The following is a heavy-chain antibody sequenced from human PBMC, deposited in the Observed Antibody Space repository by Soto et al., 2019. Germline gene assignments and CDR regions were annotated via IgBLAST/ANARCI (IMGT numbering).Heavy chain of an antibody. CDR3: ARHIAVSGTRGFDH. CDR1: GGSITSNW. Sequence: QVQLQESGPGLMKPSGTLSLTCAVSGGSITSNWWSWVRLPPGKGLEWIAEILHTGSANYNPSLMGRLTISMDKSRNHLSLNLNSVTAADTAVYYCARHIAVSGTRGFDHWGQGTLVTVSS. CDR2: ILHTGSA. J-gene: IGHJ4*02. V-gene: IGHV4-4*02. D-gene: IGHD2-21*01.